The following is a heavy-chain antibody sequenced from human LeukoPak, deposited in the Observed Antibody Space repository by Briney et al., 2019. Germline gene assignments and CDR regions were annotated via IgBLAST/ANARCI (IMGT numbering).Heavy chain of an antibody. V-gene: IGHV3-7*01. Sequence: GGSLRLSCAASGFSFSTYWMSWVRRAPGKGLEWVANIKYDGSEIFYVDSVKGRFTISRDNAKDSLYLQMNSLRAEDTAVYYCARPSYNSGSFFDYWGQGTLVTVSS. CDR1: GFSFSTYW. J-gene: IGHJ4*02. D-gene: IGHD3-10*01. CDR2: IKYDGSEI. CDR3: ARPSYNSGSFFDY.